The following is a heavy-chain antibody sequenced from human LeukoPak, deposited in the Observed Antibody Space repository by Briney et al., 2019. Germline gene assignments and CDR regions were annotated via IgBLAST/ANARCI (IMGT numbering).Heavy chain of an antibody. CDR1: GGFIRSYF. CDR2: IWDTELT. D-gene: IGHD1-26*01. Sequence: PSETLSLTRTVSGGFIRSYFWSWLRQPPGKGLEWVGYIWDTELTDYSPSLTSRVTNSLDTSKNHFSLKLRSVTAADTALYFCARGLVLATNDAFDIWGQRTLFTVSS. J-gene: IGHJ3*02. CDR3: ARGLVLATNDAFDI. V-gene: IGHV4-59*01.